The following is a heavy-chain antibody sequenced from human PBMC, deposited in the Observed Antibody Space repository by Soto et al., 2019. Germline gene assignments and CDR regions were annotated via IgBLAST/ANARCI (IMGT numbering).Heavy chain of an antibody. Sequence: SQTLSLTCAICGDSVSNNGATWNWIRQSPSRGLEWLGRAYYRSRWRYDYATSVRGRITINPDTSKNQFSLQLNSVTPEDTAVYYCARDPPDFNSGFDYWGQGTPVTISS. CDR1: GDSVSNNGAT. CDR3: ARDPPDFNSGFDY. CDR2: AYYRSRWRY. D-gene: IGHD2-15*01. J-gene: IGHJ4*02. V-gene: IGHV6-1*01.